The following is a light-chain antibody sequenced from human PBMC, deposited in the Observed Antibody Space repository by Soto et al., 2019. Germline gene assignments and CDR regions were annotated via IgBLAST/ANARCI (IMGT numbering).Light chain of an antibody. CDR1: QGIGSW. CDR3: QQANSLPLT. J-gene: IGKJ3*01. Sequence: DIQMTQSPSSVPAPVGDRATTTCRASQGIGSWLGWYQQKPGKAPKLLIYAAASLQSWVSSRFSATLSGTEFTLTISSLQPEDLATYFCQQANSLPLTFGPGTKVDLK. V-gene: IGKV1-12*01. CDR2: AAA.